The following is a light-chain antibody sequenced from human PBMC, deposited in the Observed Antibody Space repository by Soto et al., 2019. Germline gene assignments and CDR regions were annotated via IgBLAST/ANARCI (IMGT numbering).Light chain of an antibody. V-gene: IGLV2-14*01. J-gene: IGLJ2*01. CDR1: SSDVGVYNY. Sequence: QSALTQPASVSGSPGQSITISCTGTSSDVGVYNYVSWYQQHPGKAPKLMIFEVSNRPSGVSNRFSGSKSANTASLTISGLQAEDEADYYCQSYDSSLSGVVFGGGTKLTVL. CDR3: QSYDSSLSGVV. CDR2: EVS.